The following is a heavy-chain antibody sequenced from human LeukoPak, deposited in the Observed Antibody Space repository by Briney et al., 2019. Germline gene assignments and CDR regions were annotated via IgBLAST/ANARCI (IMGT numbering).Heavy chain of an antibody. CDR2: IIPILGIA. Sequence: SVKVSCKASGGTFSSYAISWVRQAPGQGLEWMGRIIPILGIANYAQKFQGRVTITADKSTSTAYMELSSLRSEDTAVYYCAREGYSGYDLGAFDIWGKGQWSPSLQ. CDR1: GGTFSSYA. J-gene: IGHJ3*02. V-gene: IGHV1-69*04. D-gene: IGHD5-12*01. CDR3: AREGYSGYDLGAFDI.